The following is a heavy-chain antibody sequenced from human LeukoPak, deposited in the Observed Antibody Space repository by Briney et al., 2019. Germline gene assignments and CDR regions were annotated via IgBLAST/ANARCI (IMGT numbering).Heavy chain of an antibody. D-gene: IGHD3-22*01. CDR2: ISGSGGSK. CDR3: AREGDSSGWFDY. J-gene: IGHJ4*01. Sequence: GGSLRLSCAPSGFPLCIYAIRWVPPAPGEGREWVSAISGSGGSKYYADSLKGRFTISRDNSKNTLFLQMNSLRAEDTAVYYCAREGDSSGWFDYW. CDR1: GFPLCIYA. V-gene: IGHV3-23*01.